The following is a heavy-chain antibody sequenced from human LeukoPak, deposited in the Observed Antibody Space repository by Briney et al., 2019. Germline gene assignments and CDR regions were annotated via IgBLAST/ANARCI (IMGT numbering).Heavy chain of an antibody. CDR2: IKEDGSKK. Sequence: GGSLRLSCAASGFTFSRYWMTWVRQAPGKGLEWVANIKEDGSKKNYVDSVKGRFTISRDNAKNSLYLQMNSLRAEDTAVYYCARGQGGYYRLPPDYWGQGTLVTVSS. D-gene: IGHD3-22*01. J-gene: IGHJ4*02. V-gene: IGHV3-7*03. CDR3: ARGQGGYYRLPPDY. CDR1: GFTFSRYW.